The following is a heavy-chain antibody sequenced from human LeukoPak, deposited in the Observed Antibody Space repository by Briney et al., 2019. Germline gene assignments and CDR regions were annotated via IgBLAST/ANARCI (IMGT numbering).Heavy chain of an antibody. D-gene: IGHD3-3*01. CDR1: GFTFSSYA. V-gene: IGHV3-23*01. CDR3: AKRGHDFWSGYYNDYYYGMDV. J-gene: IGHJ6*02. CDR2: ISGSGGST. Sequence: GGSLRLSCAASGFTFSSYAVSWVRQAPGKGLEWVSAISGSGGSTYYADSVKGRFTISRDNSKNTLYLQMNSLRAEDTAVYYCAKRGHDFWSGYYNDYYYGMDVWGQGTTVTVSS.